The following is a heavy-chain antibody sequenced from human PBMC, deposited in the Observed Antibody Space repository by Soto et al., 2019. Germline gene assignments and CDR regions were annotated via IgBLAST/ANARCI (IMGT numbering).Heavy chain of an antibody. CDR3: ARITGRHLDY. CDR1: CGSISVTNVF. CDR2: IGCSGTA. J-gene: IGHJ4*02. D-gene: IGHD1-20*01. Sequence: SETLSLTCTVSCGSISVTNVFWGWVRQRPGKGLEWIGNIGCSGTAFFSPSLATRVNFHVDTSKNKLSLTLYSVTAEDTAVYYCARITGRHLDYWGQGIRVTV. V-gene: IGHV4-39*01.